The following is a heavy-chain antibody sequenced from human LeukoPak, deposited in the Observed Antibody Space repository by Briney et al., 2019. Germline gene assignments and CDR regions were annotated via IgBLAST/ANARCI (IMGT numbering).Heavy chain of an antibody. J-gene: IGHJ4*02. CDR2: ISAYNGNT. CDR1: GYTFTSYG. D-gene: IGHD6-13*01. V-gene: IGHV1-18*01. Sequence: ASVKVSCKASGYTFTSYGIGWVRQAPGQGLEWMGWISAYNGNTNYAQKLQGRVTMTTDTSTSTAYMELRSLRSDDTAVYYCARKYPGIAAAGSYDYWGQGTLVTVSS. CDR3: ARKYPGIAAAGSYDY.